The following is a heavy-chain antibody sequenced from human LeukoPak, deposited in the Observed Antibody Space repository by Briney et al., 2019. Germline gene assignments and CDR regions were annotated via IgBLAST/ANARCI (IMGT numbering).Heavy chain of an antibody. CDR1: GGSFSGYY. CDR2: INHSGST. D-gene: IGHD5-24*01. V-gene: IGHV4-34*01. CDR3: ATAFTTGEKGYNSFDY. Sequence: SETLSLTCAVYGGSFSGYYWSWIRQPPGKGLEWIGEINHSGSTNYNPSLKSRVTISVDTSKNQFSLKLSSVTAADTAVYYCATAFTTGEKGYNSFDYWGQGTLVTVSS. J-gene: IGHJ4*02.